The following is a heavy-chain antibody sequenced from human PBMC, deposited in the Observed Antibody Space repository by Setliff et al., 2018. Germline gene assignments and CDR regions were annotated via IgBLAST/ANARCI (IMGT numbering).Heavy chain of an antibody. V-gene: IGHV4-34*01. CDR3: ARAPHGWSAYYYYYYMDV. CDR2: INHSGST. CDR1: GGSFSGYY. D-gene: IGHD2-15*01. Sequence: SETLSLTCAVYGGSFSGYYWSWIRQPPGKGLEWIGEINHSGSTNYNPSLKSRVTISVDTSKNQFSLKLSSVTAADTAVYYCARAPHGWSAYYYYYYMDVWGKGTTVTVSS. J-gene: IGHJ6*03.